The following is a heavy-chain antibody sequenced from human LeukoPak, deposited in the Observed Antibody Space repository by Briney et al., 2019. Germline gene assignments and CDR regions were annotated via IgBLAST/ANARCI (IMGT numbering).Heavy chain of an antibody. D-gene: IGHD3-16*01. CDR3: ARDRALGSGKYYFDY. CDR1: GGSISSHY. CDR2: IDYSGST. J-gene: IGHJ4*02. V-gene: IGHV4-59*11. Sequence: PSETLSLTCTVSGGSISSHYWSWIRLPPGKGLEWIGYIDYSGSTNYNPSLKSRVTISLDTSKNQFSLKLSSVTAADTAVYFCARDRALGSGKYYFDYWGQGTLVTVSS.